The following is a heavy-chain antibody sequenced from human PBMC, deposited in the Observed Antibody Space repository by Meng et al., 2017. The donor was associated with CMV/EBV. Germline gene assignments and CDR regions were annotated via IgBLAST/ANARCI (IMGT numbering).Heavy chain of an antibody. D-gene: IGHD3-10*01. J-gene: IGHJ4*02. CDR1: SDSITSGTNY. CDR3: AKLPNRRDTGF. Sequence: TGSVSSDSITSGTNYWGWSRQAPGKGLEWMGSIYSGGHTFYNPSPRSRVTLSVDTSKNNCSRKVTSVTAADTGVYFWAKLPNRRDTGFWGRGALVPSPQ. CDR2: IYSGGHT. V-gene: IGHV4-39*02.